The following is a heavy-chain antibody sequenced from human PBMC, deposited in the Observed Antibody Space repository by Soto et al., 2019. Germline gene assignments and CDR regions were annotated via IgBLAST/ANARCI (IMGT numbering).Heavy chain of an antibody. CDR3: AKDSWYFDL. CDR2: IDTSGHST. V-gene: IGHV3-74*01. D-gene: IGHD6-13*01. Sequence: VGSLRLSCEASGFVFTNFWMHWVRHVPGKGLVWVARIDTSGHSTNYAESVKGRFTISRDNAKNTVSLQMNSLRVEDTGVYYCAKDSWYFDLWSQGSQVTVSS. J-gene: IGHJ4*02. CDR1: GFVFTNFW.